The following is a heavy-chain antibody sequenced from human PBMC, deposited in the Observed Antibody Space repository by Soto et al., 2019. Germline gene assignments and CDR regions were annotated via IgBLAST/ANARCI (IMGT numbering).Heavy chain of an antibody. CDR3: VRKSINGRNV. Sequence: GGSLRLSCAASGFIFSSYWMHWARQAPGKGLVWVSRINSDGSSTSYADSVKGRFTISRDNAKNTLYLQMNSLRAEDTAVYYCVRKSINGRNVWGQGTTVTVSS. CDR2: INSDGSST. J-gene: IGHJ6*02. V-gene: IGHV3-74*01. CDR1: GFIFSSYW.